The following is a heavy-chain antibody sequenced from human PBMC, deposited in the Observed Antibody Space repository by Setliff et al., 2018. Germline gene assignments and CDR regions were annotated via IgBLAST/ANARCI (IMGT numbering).Heavy chain of an antibody. Sequence: LSLTCTVSGDSISGAKYYWSWIRQSAGRGLECIGRIYTDGSTKYNPSLNSRVALSIDTSKNQFSLRLSSVTAADTAVYFCARVTGFLYMDVWGKGTTVTVSS. J-gene: IGHJ6*03. CDR1: GDSISGAKYY. CDR2: IYTDGST. V-gene: IGHV4-61*02. CDR3: ARVTGFLYMDV. D-gene: IGHD3-3*01.